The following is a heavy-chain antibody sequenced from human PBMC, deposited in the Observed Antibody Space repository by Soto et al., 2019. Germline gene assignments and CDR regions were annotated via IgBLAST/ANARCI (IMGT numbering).Heavy chain of an antibody. CDR2: ISGSGGST. Sequence: GGSLRLSCAASGFTFSSYAMSWVRQAPGKGLEWVSAISGSGGSTYYADSVKGRFTISRDNSKNTLYLQMNSLRVEDTAVYYCAKDLDGIPAWRYWGQGTLVTVSS. J-gene: IGHJ4*02. D-gene: IGHD6-19*01. CDR1: GFTFSSYA. V-gene: IGHV3-23*01. CDR3: AKDLDGIPAWRY.